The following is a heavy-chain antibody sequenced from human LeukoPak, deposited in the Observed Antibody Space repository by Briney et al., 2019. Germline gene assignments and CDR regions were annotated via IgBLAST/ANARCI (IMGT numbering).Heavy chain of an antibody. Sequence: ASVKVSCKVSGYTLTELSMHWVRQAPGKGLEWMGGFDPEDGETIYAQKFQGRVTITADKSTSTAYMELSSLRSEDTAVYYCARSIAARALDYWGQGTLVTVSS. CDR3: ARSIAARALDY. J-gene: IGHJ4*02. D-gene: IGHD6-6*01. CDR1: GYTLTELS. CDR2: FDPEDGET. V-gene: IGHV1-24*01.